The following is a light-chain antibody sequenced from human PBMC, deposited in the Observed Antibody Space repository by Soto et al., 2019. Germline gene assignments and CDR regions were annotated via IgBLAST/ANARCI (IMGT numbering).Light chain of an antibody. Sequence: EIVMTQSPGTLSIYPGERATLSCRARQSVSSNLAWYQQKPGQAPRLLIYGASTRATGIPARFSGSGSETEFTLTISSLQSEDFAVYYCQQFYNWPRTFGQGTKVDIK. V-gene: IGKV3-15*01. CDR1: QSVSSN. CDR3: QQFYNWPRT. J-gene: IGKJ1*01. CDR2: GAS.